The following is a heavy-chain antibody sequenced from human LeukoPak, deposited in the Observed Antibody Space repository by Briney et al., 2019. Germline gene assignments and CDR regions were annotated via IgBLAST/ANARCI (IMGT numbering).Heavy chain of an antibody. V-gene: IGHV1-3*01. J-gene: IGHJ6*02. CDR1: GYTFTSYA. CDR3: ARAEVLLSFRHNKHCLDV. Sequence: GASVKVSCKASGYTFTSYAIHWVRQAPGQRLEWMGQINGGLENTKYSQTFQGRVTITRDIAATTAYMELSSLRSEDTAVYYCARAEVLLSFRHNKHCLDVWGQGTTVTVSS. D-gene: IGHD3-10*01. CDR2: INGGLENT.